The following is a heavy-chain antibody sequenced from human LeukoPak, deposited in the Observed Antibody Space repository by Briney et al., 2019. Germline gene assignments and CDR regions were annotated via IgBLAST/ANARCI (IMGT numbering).Heavy chain of an antibody. J-gene: IGHJ4*02. CDR1: GGTFNSYA. Sequence: GASVKVSCKASGGTFNSYAITWVRQAPGQGLEWMGIINPSGGGTRYAQKFQGRVTMTRDMSTSTVYMELSSLRSEDTALYYCARVEMATFAVGYYDYWGQGTMVTVSS. D-gene: IGHD5-24*01. CDR2: INPSGGGT. V-gene: IGHV1-46*02. CDR3: ARVEMATFAVGYYDY.